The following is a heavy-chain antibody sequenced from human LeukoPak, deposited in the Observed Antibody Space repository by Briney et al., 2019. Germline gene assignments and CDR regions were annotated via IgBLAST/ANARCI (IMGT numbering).Heavy chain of an antibody. J-gene: IGHJ4*02. Sequence: GGSLRLSRAASGPSVSSNYMGWVRQAPGKGLEWVSIMYAGGASYYADSAKGRFTVSRDSSKNTLYLQMNSLRAEDTAVYYCARATVEGAYDYFDYWGQGGLVTVSS. CDR3: ARATVEGAYDYFDY. CDR1: GPSVSSNY. D-gene: IGHD3-22*01. CDR2: MYAGGAS. V-gene: IGHV3-66*01.